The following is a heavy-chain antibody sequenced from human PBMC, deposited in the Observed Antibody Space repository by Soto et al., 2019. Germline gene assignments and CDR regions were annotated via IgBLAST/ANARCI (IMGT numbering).Heavy chain of an antibody. CDR3: ATVPSPKYSSSWSRGSLWFDP. J-gene: IGHJ5*02. CDR1: GYTLTELS. V-gene: IGHV1-24*01. D-gene: IGHD6-13*01. Sequence: ASVKVSCKVSGYTLTELSMHWVRQAPGKGLEWMGGFDPEDGETIYAQKFQGRVTMTEDTSTDTAYMELSSLRSEDTAVYYCATVPSPKYSSSWSRGSLWFDPWGQGTLVTVSS. CDR2: FDPEDGET.